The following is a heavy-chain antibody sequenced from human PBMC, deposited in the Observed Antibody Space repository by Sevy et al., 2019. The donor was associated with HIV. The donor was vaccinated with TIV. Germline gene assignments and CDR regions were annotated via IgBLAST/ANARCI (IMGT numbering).Heavy chain of an antibody. CDR1: GDTFTNNY. Sequence: ASVKVSCKASGDTFTNNYIHWVRQAPGQGLEWMGMVDPSAGNTTYAEKFQGRVTMTRDTSTSILYMELSSLRSEDTAVYYCVRADPDQHFDSWGQGTLVTVSS. CDR3: VRADPDQHFDS. J-gene: IGHJ4*02. V-gene: IGHV1-46*01. CDR2: VDPSAGNT.